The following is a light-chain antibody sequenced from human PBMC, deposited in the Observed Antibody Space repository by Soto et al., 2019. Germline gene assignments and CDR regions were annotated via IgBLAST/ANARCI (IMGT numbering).Light chain of an antibody. V-gene: IGKV3-20*01. J-gene: IGKJ3*01. CDR1: QSVSSSY. Sequence: EIVLTQSPGTLSLSPGERATLSCRASQSVSSSYLAWYQQKPGQAPRLLIYGASNRATGIPDRFSGSGSGTDFTLTISRLEPEDFAVYYCQQYGSSPSTFGPGTTVDIK. CDR2: GAS. CDR3: QQYGSSPST.